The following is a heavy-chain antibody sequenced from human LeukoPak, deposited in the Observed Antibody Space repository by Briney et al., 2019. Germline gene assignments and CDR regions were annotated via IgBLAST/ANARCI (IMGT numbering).Heavy chain of an antibody. CDR3: ARRAEYSRAHYYFDY. CDR2: IYYSGST. V-gene: IGHV4-39*01. CDR1: GGSISSSRYY. D-gene: IGHD6-6*01. Sequence: SETLSLTCTVSGGSISSSRYYWGWIRQPPGKGLEWIGTIYYSGSTYYNPSLKSRVTISVDTSKNQFSLKLSSVTAADTAVYYCARRAEYSRAHYYFDYWGRGTLVTVSS. J-gene: IGHJ4*02.